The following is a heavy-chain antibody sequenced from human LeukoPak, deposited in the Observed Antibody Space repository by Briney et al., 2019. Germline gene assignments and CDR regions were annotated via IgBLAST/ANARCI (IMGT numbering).Heavy chain of an antibody. V-gene: IGHV4-59*08. CDR3: ARHGGIAAGHIDY. D-gene: IGHD6-13*01. Sequence: SETLSLTCSVSGGSISKYYWSWIRQPPGKGLEWIGYIYYSGSTNYNPSLKSRVTISVDTSKNQFSLKLSSVTAADTAVYYCARHGGIAAGHIDYWGQGALVTVSS. J-gene: IGHJ4*02. CDR1: GGSISKYY. CDR2: IYYSGST.